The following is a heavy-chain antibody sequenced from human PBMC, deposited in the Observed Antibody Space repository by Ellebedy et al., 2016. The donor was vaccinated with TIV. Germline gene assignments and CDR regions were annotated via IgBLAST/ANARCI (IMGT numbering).Heavy chain of an antibody. CDR2: INPSGGST. D-gene: IGHD6-19*01. CDR3: ARDQPRYGWLS. J-gene: IGHJ4*02. Sequence: AASVKVSCKASGYTFTSYYMHWVRQAPGQGLEWMGIINPSGGSTTYAQKLQGRVTMTRDTSTSTVYMELSSLRSEDTAVYYCARDQPRYGWLSWGQGTLVTVSS. V-gene: IGHV1-46*04. CDR1: GYTFTSYY.